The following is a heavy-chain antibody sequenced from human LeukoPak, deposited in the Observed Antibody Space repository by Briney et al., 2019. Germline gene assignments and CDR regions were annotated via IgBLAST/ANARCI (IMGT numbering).Heavy chain of an antibody. CDR2: FHNSGTS. CDR1: DDSISDYY. J-gene: IGHJ4*02. Sequence: SETLSLTCTVSDDSISDYYRGWIRQPPGKGLEWIGYFHNSGTSTYNPSLKSRVTISADTSKNQFSLKLNSLTTADTAVYYCTRGAGWLIGYWGQGILVTVSS. V-gene: IGHV4-59*01. CDR3: TRGAGWLIGY. D-gene: IGHD3-16*01.